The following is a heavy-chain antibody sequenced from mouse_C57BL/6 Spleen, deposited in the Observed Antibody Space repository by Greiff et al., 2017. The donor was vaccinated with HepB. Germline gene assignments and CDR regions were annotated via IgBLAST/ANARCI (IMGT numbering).Heavy chain of an antibody. V-gene: IGHV2-2*01. D-gene: IGHD2-4*01. J-gene: IGHJ1*03. CDR3: ARNSYYDYDRYFDV. Sequence: VMLVESGPGLVQPSQSLSITCTVSGFSLTSYGVHWVRQSPGKGLEWLGVIWSGGSTDYNAAFISRLSISKDNSKSQVFFKMNSLQADDTAIYYCARNSYYDYDRYFDVWGTGTTVTVSS. CDR1: GFSLTSYG. CDR2: IWSGGST.